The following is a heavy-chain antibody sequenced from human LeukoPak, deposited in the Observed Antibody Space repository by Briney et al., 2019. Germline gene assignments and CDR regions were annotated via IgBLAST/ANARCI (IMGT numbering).Heavy chain of an antibody. J-gene: IGHJ3*02. Sequence: SGGSLRLSCTASGFTFSSYAMNWVRQAPGKGLEWVSGIGAGGTFTYYADSVKGRFTISRDNSRNTLYLQMNSLRADDTAVYYCAREAYCGSDCYSGAIDIWGQGTMVTVSS. CDR3: AREAYCGSDCYSGAIDI. V-gene: IGHV3-23*01. CDR1: GFTFSSYA. D-gene: IGHD2-21*02. CDR2: IGAGGTFT.